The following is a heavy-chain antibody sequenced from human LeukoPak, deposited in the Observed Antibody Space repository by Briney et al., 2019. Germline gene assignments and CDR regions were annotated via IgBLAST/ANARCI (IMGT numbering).Heavy chain of an antibody. CDR2: INHSGST. Sequence: SETLSLTCAVYGVSFSGYYWSWIRQPPGKGLEWIGEINHSGSTNYNPSLKSRVTISVDTSKNQFSLKLSSVTAADTAVYYCARGRYYYGSGSYFPHYYYYYGMDVWGQGTTVTVSS. CDR1: GVSFSGYY. V-gene: IGHV4-34*01. CDR3: ARGRYYYGSGSYFPHYYYYYGMDV. D-gene: IGHD3-10*01. J-gene: IGHJ6*02.